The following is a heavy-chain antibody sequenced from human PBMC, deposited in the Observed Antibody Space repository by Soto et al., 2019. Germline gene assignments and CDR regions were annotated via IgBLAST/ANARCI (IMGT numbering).Heavy chain of an antibody. Sequence: GGSLRLSWAASGFTVSSNYMSWVRQAPGKGLEWVSVIYSGGSTYYADSVKGRFTISRDNSKDTLYLQMNSLRAEDTAVYYCAKGRRDIVVVVAAVLDYWGQGTLVTVSS. CDR1: GFTVSSNY. J-gene: IGHJ4*02. V-gene: IGHV3-66*01. D-gene: IGHD2-15*01. CDR3: AKGRRDIVVVVAAVLDY. CDR2: IYSGGST.